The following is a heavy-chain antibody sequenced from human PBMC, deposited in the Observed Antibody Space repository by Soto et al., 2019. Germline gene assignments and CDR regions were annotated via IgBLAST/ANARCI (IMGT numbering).Heavy chain of an antibody. CDR2: ISAYNGNT. Sequence: QVQLVQSGAEVKKPGASVKVSCKASGYTFTSYGISWVRQAPGQGLAWVGWISAYNGNTNYAQKLQGRVTMTTDTSTSTAYMELRRQRSDDTAVYYCASGIAVAGTPQGWFDPWGPGTLVTVSS. D-gene: IGHD6-19*01. CDR3: ASGIAVAGTPQGWFDP. CDR1: GYTFTSYG. V-gene: IGHV1-18*01. J-gene: IGHJ5*02.